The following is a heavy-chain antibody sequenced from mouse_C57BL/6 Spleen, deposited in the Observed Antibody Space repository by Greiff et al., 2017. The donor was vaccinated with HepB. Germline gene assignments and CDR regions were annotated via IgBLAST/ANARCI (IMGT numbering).Heavy chain of an antibody. CDR2: IDPSDSET. J-gene: IGHJ4*01. D-gene: IGHD1-1*01. CDR3: ARYYYGSSYVMDY. Sequence: VQLQQPGAELVRPGSSVKLSCKASGYTFTSYWMHWVKQRPIQGLEWIGNIDPSDSETHYNQKFKDKATLTVDKSSSTAYMQLSSLTSEDSAVYYCARYYYGSSYVMDYWGQGTSVTVSS. CDR1: GYTFTSYW. V-gene: IGHV1-52*01.